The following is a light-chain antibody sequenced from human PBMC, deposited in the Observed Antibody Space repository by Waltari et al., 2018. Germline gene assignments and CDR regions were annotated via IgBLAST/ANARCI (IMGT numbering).Light chain of an antibody. CDR1: NSNIGGNF. CDR2: NDN. J-gene: IGLJ3*02. Sequence: QSVLTQPPSVSGTPGQRVTISCSGSNSNIGGNFVNWYQQLPGKAPKLLIYNDNRWPSGVPDRFSASKSGTSAALAITGLQSEDEADYYCAVWDDSLGGVFGGGTKLTVL. V-gene: IGLV1-44*01. CDR3: AVWDDSLGGV.